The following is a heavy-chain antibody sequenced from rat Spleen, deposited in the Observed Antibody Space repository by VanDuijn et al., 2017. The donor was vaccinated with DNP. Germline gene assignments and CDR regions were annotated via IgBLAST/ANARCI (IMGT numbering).Heavy chain of an antibody. Sequence: EVQLVESGGALVQPGRSLKLSCAASGFTFSDYYIAWVRQAPTKGLEWVAYISYDGGSTSYGDSVKGRFTISRDNAKSTLYLQMNSLRSEDTATYHCVKHLDAWGQGTSVTVSS. V-gene: IGHV5-22*01. CDR3: VKHLDA. CDR2: ISYDGGST. CDR1: GFTFSDYY. J-gene: IGHJ4*01.